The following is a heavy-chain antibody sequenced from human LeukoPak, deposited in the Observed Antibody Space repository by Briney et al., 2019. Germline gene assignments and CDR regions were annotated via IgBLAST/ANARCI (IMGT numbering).Heavy chain of an antibody. Sequence: SETLSLTCTVSGGSISSYYWSWIRQPAGKGLEWIGRISTSGDTNYNPSLKSRVTISVDTSKNQFSLKLSSVTAADTAVYYCARHRTKGAFDIWGQGTMVTVSS. J-gene: IGHJ3*02. CDR2: ISTSGDT. CDR3: ARHRTKGAFDI. CDR1: GGSISSYY. V-gene: IGHV4-4*07. D-gene: IGHD1-1*01.